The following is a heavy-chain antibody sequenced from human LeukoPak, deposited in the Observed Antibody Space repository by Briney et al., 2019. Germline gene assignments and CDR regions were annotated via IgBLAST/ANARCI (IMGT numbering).Heavy chain of an antibody. V-gene: IGHV1-18*01. CDR3: ARVKRLLWFGELLS. J-gene: IGHJ5*02. CDR1: GYTFTSYG. D-gene: IGHD3-10*01. CDR2: ISAYYGKT. Sequence: GASVKVSCKAAGYTFTSYGISWGRQAPGQGLEWMGWISAYYGKTNYAQKHQGRLTMTTDTSTSTAYMELRSLRSDDTAVYYCARVKRLLWFGELLSWGQGTLVTVSS.